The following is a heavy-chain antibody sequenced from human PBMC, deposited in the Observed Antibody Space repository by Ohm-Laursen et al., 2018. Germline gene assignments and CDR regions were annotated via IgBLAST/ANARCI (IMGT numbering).Heavy chain of an antibody. CDR3: AKDPSSIVGATVGYYYSGMDV. D-gene: IGHD1-26*01. V-gene: IGHV3-23*01. CDR1: GFTFSSYA. J-gene: IGHJ6*02. Sequence: GSLRLSCAASGFTFSSYAMNWVRQAPGKGLEWVSAVSGTGGATYYADSVKGRFTISRDNSKNTLYLQMNSLRAEDTAVYYCAKDPSSIVGATVGYYYSGMDVWGQGTTVTVSS. CDR2: VSGTGGAT.